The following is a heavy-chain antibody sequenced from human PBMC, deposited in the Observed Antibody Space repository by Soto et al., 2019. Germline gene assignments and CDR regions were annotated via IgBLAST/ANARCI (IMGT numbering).Heavy chain of an antibody. J-gene: IGHJ5*02. CDR1: GGSISSSNW. D-gene: IGHD3-3*01. V-gene: IGHV4-4*02. CDR3: ARAWRELRFLGWLSPYNWFAP. Sequence: PSETLSLTCAVSGGSISSSNWWSWVRQPPGKGLEWIGEIYHSGSTNYNPSLKSRVTISVDKSKNQFSLKLSSVTAADTAVYYCARAWRELRFLGWLSPYNWFAPWGQGTLVTVSS. CDR2: IYHSGST.